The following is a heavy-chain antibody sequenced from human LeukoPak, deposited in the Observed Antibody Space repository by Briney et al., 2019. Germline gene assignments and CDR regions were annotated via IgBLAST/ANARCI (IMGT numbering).Heavy chain of an antibody. V-gene: IGHV1-46*01. Sequence: GASAKVSCKASGYTFTNYYIHWVRQAPGQGLEWMGIINPSGGSASYTQKFQGRVTMTRDTSTSTVYMDLSSLRSEDTAVYYCTRPHGGGTTAGFDYWGQGTLVTVSS. J-gene: IGHJ4*02. CDR1: GYTFTNYY. D-gene: IGHD1-1*01. CDR3: TRPHGGGTTAGFDY. CDR2: INPSGGSA.